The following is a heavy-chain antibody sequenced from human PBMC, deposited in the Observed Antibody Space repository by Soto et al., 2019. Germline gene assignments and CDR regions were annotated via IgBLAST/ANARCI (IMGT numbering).Heavy chain of an antibody. J-gene: IGHJ6*02. CDR1: VDSVSSNSAA. CDR2: TYYRSKWYN. CDR3: ATDSAFYGSNPSCPRTYYHALDV. Sequence: PSHTLSLTCAISVDSVSSNSAAWNWIRQSPSRGLEWLGRTYYRSKWYNDYAVSVKSRITINPDTSKNQFSLQLNSVTPEDTAVYDCATDSAFYGSNPSCPRTYYHALDVWGQGTPVTVS. D-gene: IGHD2-2*01. V-gene: IGHV6-1*01.